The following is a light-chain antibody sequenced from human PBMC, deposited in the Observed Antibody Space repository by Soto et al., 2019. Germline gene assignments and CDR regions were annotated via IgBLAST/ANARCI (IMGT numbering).Light chain of an antibody. Sequence: DIQMTQSPSSLSASVGDRVTITCRASQSISSYLNWYQQKPGKAPKLLIYAASSLQSGVPSRFSGCVSGTDFTLTISSLQPEDFATYYCQQSYSTPATFGGGTKVEIK. CDR3: QQSYSTPAT. V-gene: IGKV1-39*01. J-gene: IGKJ4*01. CDR1: QSISSY. CDR2: AAS.